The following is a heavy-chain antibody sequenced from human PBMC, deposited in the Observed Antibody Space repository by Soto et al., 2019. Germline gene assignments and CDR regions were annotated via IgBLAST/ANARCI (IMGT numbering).Heavy chain of an antibody. D-gene: IGHD1-1*01. CDR2: ISAHHGNT. CDR1: GYAFTTYG. V-gene: IGHV1-18*01. J-gene: IGHJ4*02. Sequence: QVHLVQSGAEVKKPGASVKVSCQGSGYAFTTYGITWVRQAPGQGLEGMGWISAHHGNTNYAQKLEGRVTGTRDTSTSTAYMEVRSLRCADTAVYYCARWRYGDYWGQGALVTVSS. CDR3: ARWRYGDY.